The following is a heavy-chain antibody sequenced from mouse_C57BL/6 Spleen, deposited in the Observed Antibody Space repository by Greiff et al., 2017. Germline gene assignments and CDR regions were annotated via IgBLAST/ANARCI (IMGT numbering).Heavy chain of an antibody. CDR1: GYTFTSYW. CDR2: IDPSDSYT. V-gene: IGHV1-59*01. D-gene: IGHD1-1*01. Sequence: QVQLQQPGAELVRPGTSVKLSCKASGYTFTSYWMHWVKQRPGQGLEWIGVIDPSDSYTNYNQKFKGKATLTVDTSSSTAYMQLSSLTSEDSAVYYCARHYGSSYGKYFDVWGTGTTVTVSS. J-gene: IGHJ1*03. CDR3: ARHYGSSYGKYFDV.